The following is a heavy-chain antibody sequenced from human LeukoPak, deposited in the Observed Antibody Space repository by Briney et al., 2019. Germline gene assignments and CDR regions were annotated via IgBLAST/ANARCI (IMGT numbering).Heavy chain of an antibody. Sequence: GASVKVSCKASGYSFVLYGISWVRQAPGEGPEWMGWISGSTGDTNYAQKFQGRVTMTEDTSTDTAYMELSSLRSEDTAVYYCATTRSTMIFDAFDIWGQGTMVTVSS. CDR3: ATTRSTMIFDAFDI. CDR1: GYSFVLYG. D-gene: IGHD3-22*01. V-gene: IGHV1-18*01. CDR2: ISGSTGDT. J-gene: IGHJ3*02.